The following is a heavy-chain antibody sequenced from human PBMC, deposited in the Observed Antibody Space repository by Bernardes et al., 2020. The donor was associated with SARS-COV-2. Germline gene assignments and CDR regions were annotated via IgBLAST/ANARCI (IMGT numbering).Heavy chain of an antibody. J-gene: IGHJ4*02. Sequence: GGSLRLSCAASGFTVSSNYMSWVRQAPGKGLEWVSVIYSGGSTYYADSVKGRFTISRDNSKNTLYLQMNSLRAEDTAVYYCARAVGGSGWYGGRYYFDYWGQGTLVTVSS. V-gene: IGHV3-53*01. D-gene: IGHD6-19*01. CDR3: ARAVGGSGWYGGRYYFDY. CDR1: GFTVSSNY. CDR2: IYSGGST.